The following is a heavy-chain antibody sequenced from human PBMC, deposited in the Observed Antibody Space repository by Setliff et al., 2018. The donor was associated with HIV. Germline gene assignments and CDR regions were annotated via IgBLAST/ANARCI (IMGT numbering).Heavy chain of an antibody. CDR1: GATFKTYA. D-gene: IGHD6-19*01. CDR3: AKSSDWPPYYFDH. CDR2: IIPFHGTV. J-gene: IGHJ4*02. V-gene: IGHV1-69*10. Sequence: SVKVSCKASGATFKTYAMSWVRQTPGQGLEWLGGIIPFHGTVNYAQKFRGRVTITTDKLMTIAYLDLNSLRAEDTALYYCAKSSDWPPYYFDHWGQGTRVTVS.